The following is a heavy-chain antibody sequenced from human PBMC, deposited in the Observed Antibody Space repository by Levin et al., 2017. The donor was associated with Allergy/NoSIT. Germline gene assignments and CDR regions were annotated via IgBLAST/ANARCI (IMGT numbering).Heavy chain of an antibody. CDR2: ISGYNGNT. V-gene: IGHV1-18*01. D-gene: IGHD3-10*01. Sequence: SFPPSFSPFLPSSLPWVRQAPGQGLEWMGWISGYNGNTNYAQKVQGRVTMTPAPSTSTAYMELRSLRSDDTAVYYCTRGSGSSSSGLGYWGQGTLVTVSS. CDR1: FSPFLPSS. J-gene: IGHJ4*02. CDR3: TRGSGSSSSGLGY.